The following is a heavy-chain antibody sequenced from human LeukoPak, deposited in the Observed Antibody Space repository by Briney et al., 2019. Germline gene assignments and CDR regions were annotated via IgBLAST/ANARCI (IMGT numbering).Heavy chain of an antibody. D-gene: IGHD6-6*01. J-gene: IGHJ4*02. CDR1: GGSISSYY. V-gene: IGHV4-4*09. CDR3: ARHVQALGPTLDY. Sequence: SETLSLTCTVSGGSISSYYWSWIRQPPGKGLEWIGYIYNSGISDYNPSLKSRVTMSVDTSKNHFSLKLSSVTAADTPVYYCARHVQALGPTLDYWGQGTLVTVSS. CDR2: IYNSGIS.